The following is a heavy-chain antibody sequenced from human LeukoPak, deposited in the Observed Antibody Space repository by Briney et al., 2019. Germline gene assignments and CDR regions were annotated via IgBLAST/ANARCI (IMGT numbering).Heavy chain of an antibody. CDR2: IIPIFGTA. Sequence: ASVKVSCKASGGTFSSYAISWVRQAPGQGLEWMGGIIPIFGTANYAQKFQGRVTITADESTSTAYMELSSLGSEDTAVYYCARDGDSSGYYGFWGQGTLVTVSS. D-gene: IGHD3-22*01. CDR1: GGTFSSYA. J-gene: IGHJ4*02. CDR3: ARDGDSSGYYGF. V-gene: IGHV1-69*13.